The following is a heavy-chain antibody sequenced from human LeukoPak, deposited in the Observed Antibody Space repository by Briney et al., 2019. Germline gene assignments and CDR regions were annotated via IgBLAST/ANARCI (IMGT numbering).Heavy chain of an antibody. CDR3: ARAPGYGAAYYFDY. D-gene: IGHD1-1*01. Sequence: GGSLRLSCAAAGFTFSKFAMHWVRQAPGKGLEWVAVVSYDGSYRYYADSVKGRFTISRDNSKNTLYLQMNSLRAEDTAVYYCARAPGYGAAYYFDYWGQGTPVTVSS. V-gene: IGHV3-30*04. CDR2: VSYDGSYR. CDR1: GFTFSKFA. J-gene: IGHJ4*02.